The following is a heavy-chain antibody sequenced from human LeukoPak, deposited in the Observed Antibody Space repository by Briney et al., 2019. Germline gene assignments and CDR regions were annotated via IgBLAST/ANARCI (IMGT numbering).Heavy chain of an antibody. CDR3: AKDHSGYDYVVVTQGY. D-gene: IGHD4-17*01. CDR1: GFTFSSYA. J-gene: IGHJ4*02. V-gene: IGHV3-23*01. CDR2: ISGSGGST. Sequence: PGGSLRLSCAAYGFTFSSYAMSWVRQAPGKGLEWVSAISGSGGSTYYADSVKGRFTISRDNSKNTLYLQMNSLRAEDTAVYYCAKDHSGYDYVVVTQGYWGQGTLVIVSS.